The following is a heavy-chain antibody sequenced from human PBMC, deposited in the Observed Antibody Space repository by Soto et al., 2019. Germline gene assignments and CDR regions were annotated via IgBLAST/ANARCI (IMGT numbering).Heavy chain of an antibody. D-gene: IGHD2-2*01. V-gene: IGHV4-30-4*01. CDR1: GASISSGDYY. CDR2: IYYSGIT. J-gene: IGHJ5*02. CDR3: ARGHIVVVTAAPSPLNWFDP. Sequence: TLSLSCPVSGASISSGDYYWSWIRQPPGKGLEWIGYIYYSGITYYNPSLKSRVTISVDTSKNQFSLKLSSVTAADTAVYYCARGHIVVVTAAPSPLNWFDPWGQGTLVTVSS.